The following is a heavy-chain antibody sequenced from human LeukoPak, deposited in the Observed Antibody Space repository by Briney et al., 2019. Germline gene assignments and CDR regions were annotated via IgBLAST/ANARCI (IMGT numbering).Heavy chain of an antibody. J-gene: IGHJ3*01. D-gene: IGHD3-3*02. CDR3: ASRIFGMVTDDAFDV. Sequence: SETLSLTCTVSGGSISSYYWTWIRQPPGKGLEWIGEINHSGSTNYNPSLKRRVTISVDTSDNQFSLKLRSVTAADAAVYYCASRIFGMVTDDAFDVWGQGTMVTVSS. V-gene: IGHV4-34*01. CDR1: GGSISSYY. CDR2: INHSGST.